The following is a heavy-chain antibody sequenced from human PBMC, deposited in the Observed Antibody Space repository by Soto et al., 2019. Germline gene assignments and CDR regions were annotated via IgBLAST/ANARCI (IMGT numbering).Heavy chain of an antibody. Sequence: QVQLVQSGAEVKKPGSSVKVSCKAAGGTFSSYAISWVRQAPGQGLEWMGGLIPIFGTANYAQKFQGRVTITADESTSTAYMELSSLRSEDTAVYYCARFYCSSTSCPEYYYYYGMDVWRQGTTVTVSS. V-gene: IGHV1-69*01. CDR2: LIPIFGTA. D-gene: IGHD2-2*01. J-gene: IGHJ6*02. CDR1: GGTFSSYA. CDR3: ARFYCSSTSCPEYYYYYGMDV.